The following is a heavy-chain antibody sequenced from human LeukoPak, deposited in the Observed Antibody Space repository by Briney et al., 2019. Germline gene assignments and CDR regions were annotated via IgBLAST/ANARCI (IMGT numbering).Heavy chain of an antibody. CDR1: GGSISTYY. CDR2: IYYSGST. CDR3: ARVPYDYYDSSGPDAFDI. J-gene: IGHJ3*02. V-gene: IGHV4-59*01. Sequence: SETLSLTCTVSGGSISTYYWSWIRQPPGRGLEWIGYIYYSGSTNYNPSLKSRVTISVDTSKNQFSLKLSSVTAADTAVYYCARVPYDYYDSSGPDAFDIWGQGTMVTVSS. D-gene: IGHD3-22*01.